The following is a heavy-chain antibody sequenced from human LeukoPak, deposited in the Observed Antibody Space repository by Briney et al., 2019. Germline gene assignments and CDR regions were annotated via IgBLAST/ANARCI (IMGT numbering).Heavy chain of an antibody. CDR3: ARDHWGFGELLGPGDAFDI. V-gene: IGHV3-53*01. CDR1: GFNVSSNY. D-gene: IGHD3-10*01. CDR2: IYSGGST. J-gene: IGHJ3*02. Sequence: PGGSLRLSCAASGFNVSSNYMSWVRQAPGKGPEWVSVIYSGGSTYYADSVKGRFTISRDNSKNTLYLQMNSLRAEDTAVYYCARDHWGFGELLGPGDAFDIWGQGTMVTVSS.